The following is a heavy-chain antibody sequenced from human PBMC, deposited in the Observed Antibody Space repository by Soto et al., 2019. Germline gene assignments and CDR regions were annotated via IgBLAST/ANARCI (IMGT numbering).Heavy chain of an antibody. V-gene: IGHV1-69*01. CDR1: GGTFETFA. D-gene: IGHD5-18*01. Sequence: QVQLVQSGAEVKKPGSSVKVSCKASGGTFETFAFSWVRQAPGQGLEWLGGIIPVLGRANYAQRFQDRVSASADGSTSTAFMELSSLNSDDTAVYYCARGPWTQEGPKYYFDFWGQGTLVTVSS. CDR2: IIPVLGRA. CDR3: ARGPWTQEGPKYYFDF. J-gene: IGHJ4*02.